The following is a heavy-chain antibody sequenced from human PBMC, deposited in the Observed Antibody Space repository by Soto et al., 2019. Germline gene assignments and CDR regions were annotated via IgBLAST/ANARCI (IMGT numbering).Heavy chain of an antibody. CDR2: INTDGSIT. D-gene: IGHD6-6*01. CDR1: GFTFSSYW. Sequence: EVQLVESGGGLVQPGGSLRLSCAASGFTFSSYWVHWVRQAPGEGLVSVSRINTDGSITTYADAVKGRFTISRDNAKSTLSLQMNSLRAEDTAVYYCARSAYSSSKGYFFDYWGQGMLVTVSS. J-gene: IGHJ4*02. CDR3: ARSAYSSSKGYFFDY. V-gene: IGHV3-74*01.